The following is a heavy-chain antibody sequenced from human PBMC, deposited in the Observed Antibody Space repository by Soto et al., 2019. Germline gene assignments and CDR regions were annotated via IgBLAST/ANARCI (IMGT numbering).Heavy chain of an antibody. CDR3: TRHYPQNDWNQGVFDF. J-gene: IGHJ4*02. D-gene: IGHD1-1*01. CDR1: GFSFEDYA. CDR2: IRRRAYGGTT. Sequence: PGGSLRLSCTGSGFSFEDYAMSWFRQAPGKGLEWVGFIRRRAYGGTTDYAASVRGRFIISRDDSKNIAYLQMSRLKTEDTALYYCTRHYPQNDWNQGVFDFWGQGTLVTVSS. V-gene: IGHV3-49*03.